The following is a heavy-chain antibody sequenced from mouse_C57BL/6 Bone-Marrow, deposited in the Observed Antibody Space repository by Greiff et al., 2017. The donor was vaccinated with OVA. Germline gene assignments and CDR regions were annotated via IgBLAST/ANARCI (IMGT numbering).Heavy chain of an antibody. V-gene: IGHV1-19*01. J-gene: IGHJ2*01. CDR2: INPYNGGT. CDR1: GYTFTDYY. Sequence: EVQLQQSGPVLVKPGASVKMSCKASGYTFTDYYMNWVKQSHGKSLVWIGVINPYNGGTSYNQKFKGKATLTVDKSSSTAYMELNSLTSEDSAVYYCADTYYYGSSSPYYFDYWGQGTTLTVSS. D-gene: IGHD1-1*01. CDR3: ADTYYYGSSSPYYFDY.